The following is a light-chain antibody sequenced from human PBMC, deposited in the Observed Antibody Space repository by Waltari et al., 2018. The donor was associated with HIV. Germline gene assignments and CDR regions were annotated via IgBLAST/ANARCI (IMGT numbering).Light chain of an antibody. CDR2: EVN. CDR3: SSHTTSSTLYV. J-gene: IGLJ1*01. Sequence: QSALTQPASVSGSPGQSITISCTGTSSDIGYYDSVSWYQQHPGKAPKLMIYEVNNRPSVICNRFAGSKSGNTASLTISGLQAEDEADYYCSSHTTSSTLYVFGTGTKVTVL. V-gene: IGLV2-14*01. CDR1: SSDIGYYDS.